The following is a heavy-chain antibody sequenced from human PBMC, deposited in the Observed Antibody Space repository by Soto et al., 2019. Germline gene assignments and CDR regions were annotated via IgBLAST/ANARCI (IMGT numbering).Heavy chain of an antibody. D-gene: IGHD6-6*01. CDR3: ARVVAAPSYFDS. CDR1: GGSISSGVYY. Sequence: SETLSLTCTVSGGSISSGVYYWSWIRQPPGEGLEWIGYIYYNGNTYYNPSLKSRLIISVDTSKMQFSLKLSSVTAADTAVYYCARVVAAPSYFDSWGQGALVTVSS. J-gene: IGHJ4*02. CDR2: IYYNGNT. V-gene: IGHV4-30-4*01.